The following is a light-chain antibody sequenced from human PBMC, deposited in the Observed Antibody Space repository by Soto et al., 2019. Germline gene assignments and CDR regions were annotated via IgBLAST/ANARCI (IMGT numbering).Light chain of an antibody. CDR3: QQTYVAPVT. J-gene: IGKJ4*01. CDR1: QNIKSF. CDR2: ATS. V-gene: IGKV1-39*01. Sequence: DIQMTQSPSSLSASVGERATITCRASQNIKSFLNWYQQKPGKAPKLLIYATSSLQSGVPARFSGGRSGTDFSLSISSLQPEDFATYYCQQTYVAPVTFGGGTKVEI.